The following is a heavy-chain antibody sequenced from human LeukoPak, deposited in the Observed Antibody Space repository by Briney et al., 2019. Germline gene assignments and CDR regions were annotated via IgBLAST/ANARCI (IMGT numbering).Heavy chain of an antibody. D-gene: IGHD3-3*01. CDR1: GYTFTSYD. CDR3: ARGSTYYDFWSGYDHYYYYYMDV. V-gene: IGHV1-8*01. CDR2: MNPNSGNT. J-gene: IGHJ6*03. Sequence: ASVKVSCKASGYTFTSYDINWVRQATGQGLEWMGWMNPNSGNTGYAQKFQGRVTMTRNTSISTAYMELSSRRSEDTAVYYCARGSTYYDFWSGYDHYYYYYMDVWGKGTTVTVSS.